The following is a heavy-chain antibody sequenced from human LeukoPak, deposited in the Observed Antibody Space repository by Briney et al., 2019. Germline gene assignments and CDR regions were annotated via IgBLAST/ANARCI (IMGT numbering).Heavy chain of an antibody. J-gene: IGHJ4*02. V-gene: IGHV1-18*01. CDR1: GYTFTSYG. Sequence: ASVKVSCKASGYTFTSYGISWVRQAPGQGLQWMGWISTYNGNTNYAQTLQGRVTMTTDTSTDTAYMELSSLRSEDTAVYYCAKLYCSSSSCSRGGYFDYWGRGTLVTVSS. CDR2: ISTYNGNT. CDR3: AKLYCSSSSCSRGGYFDY. D-gene: IGHD2-2*01.